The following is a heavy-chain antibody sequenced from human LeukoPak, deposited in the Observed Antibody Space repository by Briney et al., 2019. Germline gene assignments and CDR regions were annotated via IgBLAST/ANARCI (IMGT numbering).Heavy chain of an antibody. J-gene: IGHJ4*02. CDR2: ISRSGDTE. D-gene: IGHD3-9*01. CDR1: GLTFSTHA. CDR3: ARDTLNGPFVISLDY. Sequence: PGGSLRLSCAASGLTFSTHAMNWVRPAPWKGPAWVSHISRSGDTEYYVDSVRGRFTMSRDNAKSLLFLQMNSLRAEDTAVYYCARDTLNGPFVISLDYWGQGALVTVSS. V-gene: IGHV3-48*03.